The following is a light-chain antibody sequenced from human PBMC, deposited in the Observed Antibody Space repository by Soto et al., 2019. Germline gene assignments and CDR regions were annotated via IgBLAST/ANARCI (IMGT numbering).Light chain of an antibody. V-gene: IGLV1-44*01. CDR3: AAWDDSLNGPV. CDR2: SNN. CDR1: SSNIGSKT. Sequence: QSVLTQPPSASGTPGQRVTISCSGSSSNIGSKTVNWYQQLPGTAPKLLIYSNNQRPSGVPDRFSGSKSGTSASLAISGLQSEDEADYHCAAWDDSLNGPVFGGGTKLTAL. J-gene: IGLJ3*02.